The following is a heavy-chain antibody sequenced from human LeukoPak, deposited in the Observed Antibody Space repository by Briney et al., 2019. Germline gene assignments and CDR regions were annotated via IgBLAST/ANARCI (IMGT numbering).Heavy chain of an antibody. D-gene: IGHD3-16*01. CDR3: AKDRRLHLGECLGRKETNWFDP. CDR1: GFSFSSYG. Sequence: GGSLRLSCAAPGFSFSSYGMHWVRQAPGKGLEWVAVISHDGSDKYYADSVKGRFTISRDNYKNTLYLQMNSLRAEDTAVYYCAKDRRLHLGECLGRKETNWFDPWGQGTLVTVSS. V-gene: IGHV3-30*18. J-gene: IGHJ5*02. CDR2: ISHDGSDK.